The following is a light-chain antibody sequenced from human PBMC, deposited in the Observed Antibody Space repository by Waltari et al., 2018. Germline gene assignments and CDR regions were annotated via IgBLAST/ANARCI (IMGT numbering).Light chain of an antibody. J-gene: IGKJ4*01. CDR2: AAS. Sequence: DIQLTQSPSFLSASVGERVTITCRASQDITSFLAWYQQKPGKAPKLLIFAASTLQGGVPSRFSGSGSGTEFTLTISSLLPEDFATYYCQQLKNSPLTFGGGTKVEIK. CDR1: QDITSF. CDR3: QQLKNSPLT. V-gene: IGKV1-9*01.